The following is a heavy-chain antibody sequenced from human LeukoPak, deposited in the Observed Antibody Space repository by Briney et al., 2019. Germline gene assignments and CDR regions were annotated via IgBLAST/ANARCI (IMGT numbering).Heavy chain of an antibody. V-gene: IGHV3-15*01. CDR1: GFTFSNAW. D-gene: IGHD1-26*01. J-gene: IGHJ4*02. CDR3: TTDEWELDYYFDY. Sequence: GGSLRLSCAASGFTFSNAWMSWVRQAPGKGLEWVSRIKSKTDGGTTDYAAPVKGRFTISRDDSKNTLYLQMNSLKTEDTAVYYCTTDEWELDYYFDYWGQGTLVTVSS. CDR2: IKSKTDGGTT.